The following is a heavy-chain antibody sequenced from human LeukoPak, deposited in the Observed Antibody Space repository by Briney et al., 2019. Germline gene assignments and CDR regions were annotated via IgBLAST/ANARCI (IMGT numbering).Heavy chain of an antibody. J-gene: IGHJ5*02. CDR3: AKTGSTVTALNWFDP. CDR2: ISASGGTT. CDR1: GFTFSIYA. D-gene: IGHD4-17*01. Sequence: GGSLRLSCAASGFTFSIYAMSWVRQAPGKGLEWVSAISASGGTTYYADSVKGRFTISRDNSKNTLYLQMNSLRGEDTAVYYCAKTGSTVTALNWFDPWGQGTLVTVSS. V-gene: IGHV3-23*01.